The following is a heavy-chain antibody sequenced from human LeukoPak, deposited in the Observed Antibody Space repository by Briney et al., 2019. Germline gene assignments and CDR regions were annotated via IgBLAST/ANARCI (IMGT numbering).Heavy chain of an antibody. V-gene: IGHV1-2*02. CDR1: GYTFTDYY. CDR3: ARENVNFDY. Sequence: GASVKVSCQASGYTFTDYYIHWVRQAPGQGLEWMGWINPNSGDTNFAQKFQGRVTMTRDTAISTAYMELSRPRSDDTAVYYCARENVNFDYWGQGTLVTVSS. J-gene: IGHJ4*02. CDR2: INPNSGDT.